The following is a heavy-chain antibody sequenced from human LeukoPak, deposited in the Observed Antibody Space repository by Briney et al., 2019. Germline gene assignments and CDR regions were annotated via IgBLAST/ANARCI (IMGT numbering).Heavy chain of an antibody. CDR2: IIPIFGTA. J-gene: IGHJ6*03. D-gene: IGHD1-1*01. Sequence: SVKVSCKASGGTFSSYAISWVRQAPGQGLEWMGGIIPIFGTANYAQKFQGRVTITADESTSTAYMELSSLRSEDTAVYYCARNGAVDYYYYYMDVWGKGTTVTVSS. V-gene: IGHV1-69*13. CDR3: ARNGAVDYYYYYMDV. CDR1: GGTFSSYA.